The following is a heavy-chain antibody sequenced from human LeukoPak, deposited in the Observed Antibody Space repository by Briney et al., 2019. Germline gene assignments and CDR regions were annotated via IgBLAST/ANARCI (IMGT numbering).Heavy chain of an antibody. Sequence: ASVKVSCKASRGTFSSYAISWVRQAPGQGLEWMGGIIPILGTANYAQKFQGRVTITADEFTSTAYMELSSLRSEDTAVYYCARGEAYCGGDCYSDYYYYMDVWGKGTTVTISS. CDR1: RGTFSSYA. CDR2: IIPILGTA. V-gene: IGHV1-69*01. J-gene: IGHJ6*03. CDR3: ARGEAYCGGDCYSDYYYYMDV. D-gene: IGHD2-21*02.